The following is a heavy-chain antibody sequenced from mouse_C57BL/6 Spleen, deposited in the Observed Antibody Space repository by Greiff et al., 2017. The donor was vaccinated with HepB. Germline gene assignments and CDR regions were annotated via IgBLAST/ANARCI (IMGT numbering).Heavy chain of an antibody. CDR3: AMGTTVVPPCSY. Sequence: EVKLVESGGGLVKPGGSLKLSCAASGFTFSDYGMHWVRQAPEKGLEWVAYISSGSSTIYYADTVKGRFTISRDNAKNTLFLQMTSLRCEDTAMYYCAMGTTVVPPCSYWGQGTLVTVSA. CDR2: ISSGSSTI. CDR1: GFTFSDYG. D-gene: IGHD1-1*01. V-gene: IGHV5-17*01. J-gene: IGHJ3*01.